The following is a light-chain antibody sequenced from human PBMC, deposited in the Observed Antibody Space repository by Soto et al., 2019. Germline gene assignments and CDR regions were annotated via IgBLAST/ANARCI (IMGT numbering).Light chain of an antibody. J-gene: IGLJ2*01. Sequence: SYELTQPPSVSVAPGMTAKITCGGNNTGGKSVHWYQQKPGQAPALVMYYDTDRPSGIPERFSGSNPGNTATLTISRVEAGDEADFYCQVWDATSDHVVFGGGTKLTVL. V-gene: IGLV3-21*04. CDR1: NTGGKS. CDR3: QVWDATSDHVV. CDR2: YDT.